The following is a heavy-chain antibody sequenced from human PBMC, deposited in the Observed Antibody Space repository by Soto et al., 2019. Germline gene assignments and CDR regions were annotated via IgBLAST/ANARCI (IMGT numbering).Heavy chain of an antibody. D-gene: IGHD3-10*01. J-gene: IGHJ4*02. CDR2: ISTNGGST. V-gene: IGHV3-64*01. CDR3: ASQGRAVSSYYFDY. CDR1: GFTFSSYA. Sequence: EVQLVESGGGLVQPGGSLRLSCAASGFTFSSYAMHWVRQAPGKGLEYVSAISTNGGSTYYANSVKGRFTISRDNSKNTLYLQMGSLTAEDMAVYYCASQGRAVSSYYFDYWGQGTLVTVSS.